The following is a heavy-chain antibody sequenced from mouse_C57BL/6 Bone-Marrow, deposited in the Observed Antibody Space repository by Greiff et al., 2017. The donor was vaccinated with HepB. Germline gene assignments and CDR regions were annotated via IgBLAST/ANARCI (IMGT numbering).Heavy chain of an antibody. CDR1: GYSITSGYY. Sequence: EVQLQQSGPGLVKPSQSLSLTCSVTGYSITSGYYWNWIRQFPGNKLEWMGYISYDGSNNYNPSLKNRISITRDTSKNQFFLKLNSVTTEDTATYYCARGGDYDRAWFAYWGQGTLVTVSA. J-gene: IGHJ3*01. D-gene: IGHD2-4*01. V-gene: IGHV3-6*01. CDR2: ISYDGSN. CDR3: ARGGDYDRAWFAY.